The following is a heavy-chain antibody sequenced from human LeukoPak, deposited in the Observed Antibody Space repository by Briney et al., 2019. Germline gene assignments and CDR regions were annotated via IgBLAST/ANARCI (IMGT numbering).Heavy chain of an antibody. Sequence: GGSLRLSCVGSGFTFSNGWMNWVRQAPGKGLEWVSAISGSGDSTYYADSVKGRFTISRDNSKNTLYLQMNSLRVEDTALYYCAKDSSGYYPTLSDYWGQGTLVTVSS. CDR1: GFTFSNGW. D-gene: IGHD3-22*01. CDR2: ISGSGDST. J-gene: IGHJ4*02. V-gene: IGHV3-23*01. CDR3: AKDSSGYYPTLSDY.